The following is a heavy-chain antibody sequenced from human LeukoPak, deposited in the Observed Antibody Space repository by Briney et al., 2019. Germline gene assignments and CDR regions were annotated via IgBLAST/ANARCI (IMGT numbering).Heavy chain of an antibody. CDR2: ISWNSGSI. V-gene: IGHV3-9*03. CDR1: GFTFDDYA. Sequence: GGSLRLSCAASGFTFDDYAMHWVRQAPGKGLEWVSGISWNSGSIGYEDSVKGRFTISRDNAKNYLYLQMNSLRAEDMALYCCAKAMDDILTYPDYWGQGTLVTVSS. J-gene: IGHJ4*02. D-gene: IGHD3-9*01. CDR3: AKAMDDILTYPDY.